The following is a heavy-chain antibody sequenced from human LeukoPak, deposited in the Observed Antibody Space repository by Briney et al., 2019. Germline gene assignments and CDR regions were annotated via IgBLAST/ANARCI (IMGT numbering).Heavy chain of an antibody. V-gene: IGHV4-39*01. J-gene: IGHJ6*03. CDR2: IYYSGST. Sequence: SETLSLTCTVSGGSISSSSYYWGWIRQPPGKGLEWIGSIYYSGSTYYNPSLKSRVTISVDTSKNQFSLKLSSVTAADTAVYYCARGVTDIVVVPAAIYDYYYYMDVWGKGTTVTVSS. CDR3: ARGVTDIVVVPAAIYDYYYYMDV. D-gene: IGHD2-2*01. CDR1: GGSISSSSYY.